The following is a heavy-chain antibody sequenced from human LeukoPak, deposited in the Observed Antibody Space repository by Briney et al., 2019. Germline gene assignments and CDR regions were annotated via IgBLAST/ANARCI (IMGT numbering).Heavy chain of an antibody. CDR3: ARAPYGGHNWFDP. V-gene: IGHV4-59*01. CDR2: IYYSGSP. J-gene: IGHJ5*02. Sequence: SETLSLTCTVSGGSISSYYWSWIRQPPGKGLEWIGYIYYSGSPHYNPSLKSRVTISVDTSKNQFSLKLSSVTAADTAVYYCARAPYGGHNWFDPWGQGTLVTVSA. D-gene: IGHD4-23*01. CDR1: GGSISSYY.